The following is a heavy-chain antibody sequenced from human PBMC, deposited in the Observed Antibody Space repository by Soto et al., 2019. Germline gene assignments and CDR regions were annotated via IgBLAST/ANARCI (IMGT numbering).Heavy chain of an antibody. CDR3: ARSGANYDILTGYYIFDY. CDR1: GYTFTSYY. Sequence: ASLKVSCKASGYTFTSYYMHWVRQAPGQGLEWMGIINPSGGSTSYAQKFQGRVTMTRDTSTSTVYMELSSLRSEDTAVYYCARSGANYDILTGYYIFDYWGQGTLVTVSS. CDR2: INPSGGST. V-gene: IGHV1-46*03. J-gene: IGHJ4*02. D-gene: IGHD3-9*01.